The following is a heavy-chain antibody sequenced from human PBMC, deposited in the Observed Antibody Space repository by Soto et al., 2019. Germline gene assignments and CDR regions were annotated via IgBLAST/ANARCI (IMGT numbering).Heavy chain of an antibody. V-gene: IGHV3-64D*06. CDR3: VKIRYSSSWDYFDY. Sequence: VGSLRLSCSASGFTFSSYAMHWVRQAPGKGLEYVSAISSNGGSTYYADSVKGRFTISRDNSKNTLYLQMSSLRAEDTAVYYCVKIRYSSSWDYFDYWGQGTLVTVSS. J-gene: IGHJ4*02. CDR2: ISSNGGST. CDR1: GFTFSSYA. D-gene: IGHD6-13*01.